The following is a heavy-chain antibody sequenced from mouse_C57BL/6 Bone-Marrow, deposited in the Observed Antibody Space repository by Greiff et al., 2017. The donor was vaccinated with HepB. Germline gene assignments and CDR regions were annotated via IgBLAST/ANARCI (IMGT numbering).Heavy chain of an antibody. D-gene: IGHD2-2*01. J-gene: IGHJ3*01. CDR2: INPNNGGT. V-gene: IGHV1-26*01. CDR3: ARAPYGYDEAWFAY. CDR1: GYTFTDYY. Sequence: VQLQQSGPELVKPGASVKISCKASGYTFTDYYMNWVKQSHGKSLEWIGDINPNNGGTSYNQKFKGKATLTVDKSSSTAYMELRSLTSEDSAVYYCARAPYGYDEAWFAYWGQGTLVTVSA.